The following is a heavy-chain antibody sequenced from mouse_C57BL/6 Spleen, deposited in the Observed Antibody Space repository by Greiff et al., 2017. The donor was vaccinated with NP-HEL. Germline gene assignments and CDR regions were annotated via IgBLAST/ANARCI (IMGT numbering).Heavy chain of an antibody. Sequence: EVQRVESGGGLVKPGGSLKLSCAASGFTFSDYGMHWVRQAPEKGLEWVAYISSGSSTIYYADTVKGRFTISRDNAKNTLFLQMTSLRSEDTAMYYCARPLYYYGSSGFDYWGQGTTLTVSS. CDR3: ARPLYYYGSSGFDY. CDR1: GFTFSDYG. V-gene: IGHV5-17*01. CDR2: ISSGSSTI. D-gene: IGHD1-1*01. J-gene: IGHJ2*01.